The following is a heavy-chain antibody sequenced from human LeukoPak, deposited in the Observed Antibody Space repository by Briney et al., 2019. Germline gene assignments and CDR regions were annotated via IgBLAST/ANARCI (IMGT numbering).Heavy chain of an antibody. CDR3: ARVVPAAMDYFDY. J-gene: IGHJ4*02. Sequence: GGSLRLSCAASGFTFSDHYMSWIRQAPGKGLEWVSYISSSGGTIYYADSVKGRFTTSRDNAKNSLYLQMNSLRAEDTAVYYCARVVPAAMDYFDYWGQGTVVTVSS. CDR2: ISSSGGTI. V-gene: IGHV3-11*01. CDR1: GFTFSDHY. D-gene: IGHD2-2*01.